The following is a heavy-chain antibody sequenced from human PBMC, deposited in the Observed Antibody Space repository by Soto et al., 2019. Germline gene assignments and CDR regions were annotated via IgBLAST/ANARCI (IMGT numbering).Heavy chain of an antibody. CDR3: ARDSLVFCGGDCMGCDY. CDR2: ISYDGSNK. J-gene: IGHJ4*02. D-gene: IGHD2-21*02. CDR1: GFTFSSYA. Sequence: LGGSLRLSCEASGFTFSSYAIHWVRQAPGRGLEWVAVISYDGSNKYYADSVKGRFSVSRDDSMSTVYLQMNSLRAEDTALYYCARDSLVFCGGDCMGCDYWGQGT. V-gene: IGHV3-30-3*01.